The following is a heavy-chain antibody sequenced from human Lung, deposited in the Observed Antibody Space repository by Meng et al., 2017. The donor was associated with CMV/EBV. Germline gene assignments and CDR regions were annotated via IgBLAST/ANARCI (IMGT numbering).Heavy chain of an antibody. J-gene: IGHJ4*02. D-gene: IGHD2/OR15-2a*01. Sequence: GESXKISXTASGFTFGDHYMDWVRQAPGMGLEWVARSRNKASSYTTEYAASVRGRFTISRDESGNSLDLQMTSLKTEDTAVYYCARDNSATRYFDYWGQGXLVTVSS. CDR2: SRNKASSYTT. CDR1: GFTFGDHY. V-gene: IGHV3-72*01. CDR3: ARDNSATRYFDY.